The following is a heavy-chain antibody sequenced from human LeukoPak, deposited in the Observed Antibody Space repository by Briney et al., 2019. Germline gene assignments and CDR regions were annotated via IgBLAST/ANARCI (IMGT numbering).Heavy chain of an antibody. CDR1: GGSISSYY. J-gene: IGHJ4*02. Sequence: PSETLSLTCTVSGGSISSYYWSWIRQPPGKGLEWIGEINHSGSTNYNPSLKSRVTISVDTSKNQFSLKLSSVTAADTAVYYCARGLRDPNYYGSGSYYNWVPDYWGQGTLVTVSS. V-gene: IGHV4-34*01. D-gene: IGHD3-10*01. CDR2: INHSGST. CDR3: ARGLRDPNYYGSGSYYNWVPDY.